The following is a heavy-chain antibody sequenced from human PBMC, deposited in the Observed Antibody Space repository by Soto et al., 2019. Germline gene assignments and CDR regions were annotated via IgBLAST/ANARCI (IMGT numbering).Heavy chain of an antibody. CDR3: ARVVAATQGYYYYMDV. CDR2: IYPGDSDT. CDR1: GYSFTSYW. J-gene: IGHJ6*03. V-gene: IGHV5-51*01. D-gene: IGHD2-15*01. Sequence: PRESLKISCKGSGYSFTSYWIGWVRQMPGKGLEWMGIIYPGDSDTRYSPSFQGQVTISADKSISTAYLQWSSLKASDTAMYYCARVVAATQGYYYYMDVWGKGTTVTVSS.